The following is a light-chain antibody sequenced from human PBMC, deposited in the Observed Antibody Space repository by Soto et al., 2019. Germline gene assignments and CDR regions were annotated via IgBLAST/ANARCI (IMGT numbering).Light chain of an antibody. CDR1: QSIKDG. Sequence: DIQMTQSPSTLSASVGDRVIITCRVSQSIKDGLAWYQQKPGKAPKLLIYKASSVESGVPSRFSGSGSGTECPLTISSLQPDDFAPYYCQQYQSDSLFSVGPGTKVDIK. CDR3: QQYQSDSLFS. V-gene: IGKV1-5*03. CDR2: KAS. J-gene: IGKJ3*01.